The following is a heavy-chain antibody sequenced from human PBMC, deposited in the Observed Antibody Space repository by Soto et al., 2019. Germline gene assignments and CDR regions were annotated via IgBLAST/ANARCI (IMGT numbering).Heavy chain of an antibody. Sequence: QVQLQESGPGLVKPSETLSLTCTVSGGSISSYYWSWIRQPPGKGLEWIGYIYNSGSTNYNPSLKSRVTITVDTSTAHCSLTLSYVTAAATAVYYGARGSTGYSSSWYRYSGQGTLVTVSS. J-gene: IGHJ4*02. CDR3: ARGSTGYSSSWYRY. V-gene: IGHV4-59*08. D-gene: IGHD6-13*01. CDR2: IYNSGST. CDR1: GGSISSYY.